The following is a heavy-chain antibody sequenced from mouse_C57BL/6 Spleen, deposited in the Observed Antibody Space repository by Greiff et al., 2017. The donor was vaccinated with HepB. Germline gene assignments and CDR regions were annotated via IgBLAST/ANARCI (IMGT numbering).Heavy chain of an antibody. CDR1: GYTFTSYW. V-gene: IGHV1-64*01. D-gene: IGHD2-3*01. Sequence: VQLQQPGAELVKPGASVKLSCKASGYTFTSYWMHWVKQRPGQGLEWIGMIHPNSGSTNYNEKFKSKATLTVDKSSSTAYMQLSSLTSEDSAVYYCARSYDGYSYWYFDVWGTGTTVTVSS. J-gene: IGHJ1*03. CDR3: ARSYDGYSYWYFDV. CDR2: IHPNSGST.